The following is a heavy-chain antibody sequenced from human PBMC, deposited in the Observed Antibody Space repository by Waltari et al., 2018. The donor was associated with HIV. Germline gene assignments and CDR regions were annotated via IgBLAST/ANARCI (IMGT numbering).Heavy chain of an antibody. CDR2: IHTSGST. D-gene: IGHD2-15*01. J-gene: IGHJ5*02. V-gene: IGHV4-61*02. Sequence: QVQLQESGPGLVKPSQTLSLTCTVSGGSIVSGNYYWSWIRQPAGKGLEWIGRIHTSGSTTYNPSLNSRVTISLDTSKNQFSLNLNSVTGADSAVYYCVRESRVYCRDSSYNWFDPWGQGTLVAVSS. CDR3: VRESRVYCRDSSYNWFDP. CDR1: GGSIVSGNYY.